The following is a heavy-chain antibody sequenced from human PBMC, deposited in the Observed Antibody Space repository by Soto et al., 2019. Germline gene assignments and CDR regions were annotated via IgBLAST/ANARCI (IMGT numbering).Heavy chain of an antibody. CDR2: ISSSSFSI. CDR3: ARNESSNIYGMDV. D-gene: IGHD6-6*01. CDR1: GFTFSSYS. V-gene: IGHV3-21*01. Sequence: EVQLVESGGGLVKPGGSLRLSCAASGFTFSSYSMNWVRQAPGKGLEWVSSISSSSFSINYADSVKGRFSISRDSAQNSLHLQMNNLRAEDTAVYYCARNESSNIYGMDVWGQGTTVTVSS. J-gene: IGHJ6*02.